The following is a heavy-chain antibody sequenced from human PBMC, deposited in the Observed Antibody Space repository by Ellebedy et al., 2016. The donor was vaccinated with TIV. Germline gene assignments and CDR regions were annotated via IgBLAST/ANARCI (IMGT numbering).Heavy chain of an antibody. CDR2: IYQDGSNQ. Sequence: GESLKISCVASGFSFRSYWMSWVRQAPGKGLEWVSNIYQDGSNQYYVDSVKGRFTISRDNGNKSLILQMNSLRGEDTAVYYCARRGSYGDYAVQINNWFDRWGRGTLVTVSS. J-gene: IGHJ5*02. D-gene: IGHD4-17*01. CDR3: ARRGSYGDYAVQINNWFDR. CDR1: GFSFRSYW. V-gene: IGHV3-7*01.